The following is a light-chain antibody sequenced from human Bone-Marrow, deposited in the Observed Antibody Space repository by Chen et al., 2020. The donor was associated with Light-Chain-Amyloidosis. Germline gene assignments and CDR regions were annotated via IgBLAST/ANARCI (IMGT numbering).Light chain of an antibody. CDR1: QGIANY. CDR2: DAS. Sequence: DIQMTQSPSSLSASLGDRVTITCQASQGIANYLNWYQHKSGKAPKLLIYDASNLETGVPSRFSGSGSGTDFTLTITSLQPEDTATYYCQQYDNRPFTFGRGTKLEIK. J-gene: IGKJ2*01. V-gene: IGKV1-33*01. CDR3: QQYDNRPFT.